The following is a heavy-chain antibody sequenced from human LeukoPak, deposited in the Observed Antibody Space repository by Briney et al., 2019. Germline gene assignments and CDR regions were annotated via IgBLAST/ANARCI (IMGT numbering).Heavy chain of an antibody. D-gene: IGHD3-22*01. V-gene: IGHV3-30*01. CDR3: ARDASRVYYDSSGYYVLDYYMDV. CDR1: GFTFSSYA. J-gene: IGHJ6*03. CDR2: ISYDGSNK. Sequence: GGSLRLSCAASGFTFSSYAMHWVRQAPGKGLEWVAVISYDGSNKYYADSVKVRFTITRDNSNNTLYLQMTSLRAEDTAVYYCARDASRVYYDSSGYYVLDYYMDVWGKGTTVTVSS.